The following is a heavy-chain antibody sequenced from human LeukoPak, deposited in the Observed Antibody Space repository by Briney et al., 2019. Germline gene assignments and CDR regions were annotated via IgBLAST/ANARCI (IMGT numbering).Heavy chain of an antibody. V-gene: IGHV4-59*08. CDR1: GGTLNSFY. J-gene: IGHJ4*02. CDR2: VYYTGKT. Sequence: SETLSLTCSVSGGTLNSFYWSWIRQPPGKGLEYIGYVYYTGKTNYNPSFKSQVTLSADTSKNQFSLKLSSVTVADTAVYYCARWNAVITSLDHWGQGILVAVSS. D-gene: IGHD3-16*01. CDR3: ARWNAVITSLDH.